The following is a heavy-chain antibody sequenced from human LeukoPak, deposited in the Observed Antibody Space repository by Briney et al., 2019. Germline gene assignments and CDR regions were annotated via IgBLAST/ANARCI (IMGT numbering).Heavy chain of an antibody. J-gene: IGHJ4*02. Sequence: GGSLRLSCAASGFTFSSYSMNWVRQAPGKGLEWVSSISSRSSYIYYADSVKGRFTISRDKAKTSLYLQMNSLRAEDTAVYYCARGGYGGSYYFDYWGQGTLVTVSS. D-gene: IGHD1-26*01. CDR1: GFTFSSYS. V-gene: IGHV3-21*01. CDR3: ARGGYGGSYYFDY. CDR2: ISSRSSYI.